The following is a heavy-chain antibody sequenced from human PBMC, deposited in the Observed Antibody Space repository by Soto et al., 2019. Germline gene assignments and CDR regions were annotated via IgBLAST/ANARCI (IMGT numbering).Heavy chain of an antibody. V-gene: IGHV4-39*01. Sequence: PSETLSLTCTVSGGSISSSSYYWGWIRQPPGKGLEWIGSIYYSGSTYYNPSLKSRVTISVDTSKNQFSLKLSSVTAADTAVYYCATDEYGDDGFDYWGQGTLVTVSS. J-gene: IGHJ4*02. CDR3: ATDEYGDDGFDY. CDR2: IYYSGST. D-gene: IGHD4-17*01. CDR1: GGSISSSSYY.